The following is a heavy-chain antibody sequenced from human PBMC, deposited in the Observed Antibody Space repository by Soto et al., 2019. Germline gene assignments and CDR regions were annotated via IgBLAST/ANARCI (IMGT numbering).Heavy chain of an antibody. D-gene: IGHD6-25*01. CDR2: ISHDGINK. J-gene: IGHJ5*02. Sequence: QVRLVESGGGVVQPGRSLRLSCTASGFSFSSYAMYWFRQPPGKGLEWVAVISHDGINKHYADSVKGRVTVSRDNSNHPLDLQLNSLRGEDTAMYYCAREMYSSDYFVKWFEPWGQGTLVTVSS. V-gene: IGHV3-30-3*01. CDR1: GFSFSSYA. CDR3: AREMYSSDYFVKWFEP.